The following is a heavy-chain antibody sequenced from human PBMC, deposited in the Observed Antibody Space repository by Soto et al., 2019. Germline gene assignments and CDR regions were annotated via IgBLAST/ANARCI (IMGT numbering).Heavy chain of an antibody. D-gene: IGHD3-9*01. CDR2: FSYSGST. V-gene: IGHV4-39*01. J-gene: IGHJ6*02. Sequence: QLQLQESGPGLGKPSETLSLTCTVSGASINSSLYYWDWIRQSPGKGLEGIGSFSYSGSTYYNPSLKSRVTISVDTSKNQFSLKLISVTAADTAVYYCARQSTLVIYGMDVWGQGTTVIVSS. CDR3: ARQSTLVIYGMDV. CDR1: GASINSSLYY.